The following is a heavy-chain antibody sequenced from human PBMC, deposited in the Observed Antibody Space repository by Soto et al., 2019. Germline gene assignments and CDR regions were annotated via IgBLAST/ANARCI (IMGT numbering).Heavy chain of an antibody. D-gene: IGHD2-15*01. J-gene: IGHJ2*01. CDR1: GFTFSSYA. CDR2: ISGSSGST. Sequence: EVQLLESGGGLVQPGGSPRLACAASGFTFSSYAMSWVRQAPGKGLEWVSGISGSSGSTYYADFVKGRFTISRDNSKNTLYLQMNSLRAEDTALYYCAKCGGSSASWVWYFDLWGRGTLVTVSS. V-gene: IGHV3-23*01. CDR3: AKCGGSSASWVWYFDL.